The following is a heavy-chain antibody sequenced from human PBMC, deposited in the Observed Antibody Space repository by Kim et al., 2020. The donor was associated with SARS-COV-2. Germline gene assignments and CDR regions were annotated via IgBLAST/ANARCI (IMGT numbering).Heavy chain of an antibody. CDR1: GFTVSSNY. Sequence: GGSLRLSCAASGFTVSSNYMSWVRQAPGKGLEWVSVIYSGGSTYYADSVKGRFTISRDNSKNTLYLQMNSLRAEDTAVYYCARNRCSSTSCYYYYYYYMDVWGKGTTVTVSS. J-gene: IGHJ6*03. CDR2: IYSGGST. V-gene: IGHV3-66*01. D-gene: IGHD2-2*01. CDR3: ARNRCSSTSCYYYYYYYMDV.